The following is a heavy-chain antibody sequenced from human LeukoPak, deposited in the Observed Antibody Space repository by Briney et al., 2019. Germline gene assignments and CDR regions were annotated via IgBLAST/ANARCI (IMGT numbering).Heavy chain of an antibody. Sequence: GGSLRLSCAASGFTFSSYEMNWVRRAPGKGLEWVSYISSSGSTIYYADSVKGRFTISRDNSKNTLYLQMNSLRAEDTAVYYCAKDGMYSSSSSYYFDYWGQGTLVTVSS. CDR3: AKDGMYSSSSSYYFDY. J-gene: IGHJ4*02. V-gene: IGHV3-48*03. CDR2: ISSSGSTI. CDR1: GFTFSSYE. D-gene: IGHD6-6*01.